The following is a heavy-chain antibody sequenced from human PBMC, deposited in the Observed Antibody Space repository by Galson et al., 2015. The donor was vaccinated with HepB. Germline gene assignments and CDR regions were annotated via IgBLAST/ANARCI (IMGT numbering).Heavy chain of an antibody. CDR3: VRAYGDSVFGAFDI. D-gene: IGHD4-17*01. V-gene: IGHV6-1*01. CDR2: TYYRSKWYN. CDR1: GDSVSSNSAA. J-gene: IGHJ3*02. Sequence: CAISGDSVSSNSAAWNWIRQSPSSGLEWLGRTYYRSKWYNEYALSVKSRITVNPDTSKNQFSLQLNSAAPEDTAVYYCVRAYGDSVFGAFDIWGQGTMVAVSS.